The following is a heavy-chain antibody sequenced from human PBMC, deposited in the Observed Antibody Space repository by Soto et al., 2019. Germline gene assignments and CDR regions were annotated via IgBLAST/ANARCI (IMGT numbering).Heavy chain of an antibody. CDR1: GDSISSSLYY. Sequence: SETRSLTCTVSGDSISSSLYYWVWFRQPPGKGLDWIGSIYYRGSTYYSPSLKSRVTISVDTSKNQFSLKLSSVTAADTAVYYCARHLHPTTGYCPSTSCYHFDYWGQGTLVTVSS. D-gene: IGHD2-2*01. V-gene: IGHV4-39*01. CDR3: ARHLHPTTGYCPSTSCYHFDY. CDR2: IYYRGST. J-gene: IGHJ4*02.